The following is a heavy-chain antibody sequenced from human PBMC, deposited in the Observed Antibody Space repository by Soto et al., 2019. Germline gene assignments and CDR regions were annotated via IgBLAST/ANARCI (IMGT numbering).Heavy chain of an antibody. Sequence: SETLSLTCTVSAGSIGNYYWSWIRQPPGKGLDWIGYVHYTGSTNYNPSLKSRVTISVDTSKNQFSLKLSSVTAADTAVYYCARDKRDSSGWFLFDYWGQGTLVTVSS. D-gene: IGHD6-19*01. J-gene: IGHJ4*02. CDR1: AGSIGNYY. CDR2: VHYTGST. V-gene: IGHV4-59*01. CDR3: ARDKRDSSGWFLFDY.